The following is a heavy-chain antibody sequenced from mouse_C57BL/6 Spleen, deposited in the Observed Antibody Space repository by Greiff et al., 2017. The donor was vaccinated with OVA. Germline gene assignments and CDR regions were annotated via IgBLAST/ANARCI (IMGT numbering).Heavy chain of an antibody. D-gene: IGHD1-1*01. J-gene: IGHJ2*01. V-gene: IGHV5-6*01. CDR1: GFTFSSYG. Sequence: VMLVESGGDLVKPGGSLKLSCAASGFTFSSYGMSWVRQTPDKRLEWVATISSGGSYTYYPDSVKGRFTISRDNAKNTLYLQMSSLKSEDTAMYYCARTPFVTTVVADYFDYWGQGTTLTVSS. CDR3: ARTPFVTTVVADYFDY. CDR2: ISSGGSYT.